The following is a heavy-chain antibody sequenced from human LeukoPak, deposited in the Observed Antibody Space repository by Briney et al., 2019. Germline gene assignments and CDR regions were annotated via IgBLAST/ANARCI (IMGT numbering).Heavy chain of an antibody. CDR2: INPNSGGT. Sequence: GASVKVSCKASGYPFTGYYMHWVRQAPGQGLEWMGWINPNSGGTNYAQKFQGRVTMTRDTSISTAYMDMSSLRSDDTAVYYCAREPPPYLEVLMVYEGNWFDHWGQGTLVTVSS. J-gene: IGHJ5*02. D-gene: IGHD2-8*01. V-gene: IGHV1-2*02. CDR1: GYPFTGYY. CDR3: AREPPPYLEVLMVYEGNWFDH.